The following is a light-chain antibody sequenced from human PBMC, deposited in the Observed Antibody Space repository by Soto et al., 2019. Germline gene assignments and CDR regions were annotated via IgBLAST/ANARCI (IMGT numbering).Light chain of an antibody. V-gene: IGLV1-44*01. J-gene: IGLJ1*01. CDR1: PSNIGENT. CDR3: AAWDDSRNGHV. CDR2: IDN. Sequence: QSVLTQPPSASGTPGQRVTISCSGSPSNIGENTVSWYQLLPGTAPKVVIYIDNKRPSGVPDRFSGSKSGTSASLAISGLQSEDEADYYCAAWDDSRNGHVFGTGTKLTVL.